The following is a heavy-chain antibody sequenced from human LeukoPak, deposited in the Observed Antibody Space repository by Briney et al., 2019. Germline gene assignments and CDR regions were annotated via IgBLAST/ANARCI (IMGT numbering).Heavy chain of an antibody. CDR3: ATGPRYCSGGSCYSWSFDY. J-gene: IGHJ4*02. CDR2: ISSSSSYI. CDR1: GFTFSSYS. D-gene: IGHD2-15*01. Sequence: GGSLRLSCAASGFTFSSYSMNWVRQAPGKGLEWVSSISSSSSYIYYADSVKGRFTISRDNPKNTLYLQMNSLRAEDTAVYYCATGPRYCSGGSCYSWSFDYWGQGTLVTVSS. V-gene: IGHV3-21*04.